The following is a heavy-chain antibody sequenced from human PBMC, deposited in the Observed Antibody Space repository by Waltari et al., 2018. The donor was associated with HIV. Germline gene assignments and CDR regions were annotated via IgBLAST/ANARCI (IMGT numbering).Heavy chain of an antibody. CDR3: ARDSRYFGMDV. Sequence: QVQLVQSGAEVKKPGASVKLSCKASGYTLSSFFMHWVRQAPGQGLEWMGTINPSDGDTTSAQKFQGRVTMTRDTSTNTVYMELRSLRSEDTAVYYCARDSRYFGMDVWGQGTTVTVSS. J-gene: IGHJ6*02. V-gene: IGHV1-46*01. CDR1: GYTLSSFF. CDR2: INPSDGDT.